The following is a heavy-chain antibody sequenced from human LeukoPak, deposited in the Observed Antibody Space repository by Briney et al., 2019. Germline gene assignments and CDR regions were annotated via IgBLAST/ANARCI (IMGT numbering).Heavy chain of an antibody. V-gene: IGHV4-4*07. Sequence: SETLSLTCTVSGGSISSYYWSWIRQPAGKGLEWIGRIYTSGSTNYNPSLKSRVTISVDTSKNQFSLKLSSVTAADTAVYYCATHSGSSGYYYYYMDVWGKGTTVTVSS. CDR3: ATHSGSSGYYYYYMDV. J-gene: IGHJ6*03. D-gene: IGHD3-22*01. CDR2: IYTSGST. CDR1: GGSISSYY.